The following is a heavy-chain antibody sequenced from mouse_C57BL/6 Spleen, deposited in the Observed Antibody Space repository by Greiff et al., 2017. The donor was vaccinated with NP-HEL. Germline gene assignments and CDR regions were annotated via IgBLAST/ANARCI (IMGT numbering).Heavy chain of an antibody. V-gene: IGHV1-64*01. J-gene: IGHJ2*01. Sequence: QVQLKQPGAELVKPGASVKLSCKASGYTFTSYWMHWVKQRPGQGLEWIGMIHPNSGSTNYNEKFKSKATLTVDKSSSTAYMQLSSLTSEDSAVYYCARSTGTKDFDYWGQGTTLTVSS. D-gene: IGHD4-1*01. CDR1: GYTFTSYW. CDR2: IHPNSGST. CDR3: ARSTGTKDFDY.